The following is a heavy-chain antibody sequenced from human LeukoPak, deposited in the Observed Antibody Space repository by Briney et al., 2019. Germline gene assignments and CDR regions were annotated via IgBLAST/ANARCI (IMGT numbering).Heavy chain of an antibody. CDR1: GFTFYSYT. V-gene: IGHV3-23*01. Sequence: PGGSLRLSCATSGFTFYSYTMNWVRPAPGKGLEWVSGISNIGGTTYYAESVKGRFSISRDNSKDTLYLRMSSLRAEDTAIYYCAKGALRGHSVPGASDIWGQGTMVIVS. J-gene: IGHJ3*02. CDR2: ISNIGGTT. CDR3: AKGALRGHSVPGASDI. D-gene: IGHD5-18*01.